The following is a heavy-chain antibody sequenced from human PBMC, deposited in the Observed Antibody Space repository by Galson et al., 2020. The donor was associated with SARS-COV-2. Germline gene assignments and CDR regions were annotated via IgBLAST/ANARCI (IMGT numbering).Heavy chain of an antibody. CDR1: GFTLSSYA. D-gene: IGHD6-19*01. V-gene: IGHV3-30*04. J-gene: IGHJ1*01. CDR3: ARDLGAVAGIGGYFQH. CDR2: ISHDGNTQ. Sequence: GGSMRLSCEAPGFTLSSYAMHWVRQAPGKGLEWVAVISHDGNTQFYAAPVKGRFTISRDNSKSALLLQMNSLRPEDTALYYCARDLGAVAGIGGYFQHWGQATLVTVAS.